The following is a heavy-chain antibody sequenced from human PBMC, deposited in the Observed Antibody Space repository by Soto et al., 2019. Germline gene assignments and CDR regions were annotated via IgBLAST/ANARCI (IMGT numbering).Heavy chain of an antibody. V-gene: IGHV1-18*01. D-gene: IGHD3-3*01. J-gene: IGHJ4*02. Sequence: QVQLVQSGAEVKKPGASVKLSCKASGYTFTTYGITWVRQAPGQGLEWMGWMSAYNGNTNYVQKFQGRVTMTRDTPTRTAYMELRSLRSDDTAVYYCARVSSRKTIFGGPKWYFDYWGQGTLVIVSS. CDR3: ARVSSRKTIFGGPKWYFDY. CDR1: GYTFTTYG. CDR2: MSAYNGNT.